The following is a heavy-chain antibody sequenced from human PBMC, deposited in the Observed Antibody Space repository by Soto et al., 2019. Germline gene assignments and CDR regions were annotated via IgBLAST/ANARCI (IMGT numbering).Heavy chain of an antibody. V-gene: IGHV3-11*05. J-gene: IGHJ4*02. D-gene: IGHD2-21*02. CDR3: ARWAYCGGDCYWLDY. CDR1: GFTFSDYY. Sequence: QVPLVESGGGLVKPGGSLRLSCAASGFTFSDYYMSWIRQAPGKGLEWVSYISSSSSYTNYADSVKGRFTISRDNAKNSLYLQMNSLRAEDTAVYYCARWAYCGGDCYWLDYWGQGTLVTVSS. CDR2: ISSSSSYT.